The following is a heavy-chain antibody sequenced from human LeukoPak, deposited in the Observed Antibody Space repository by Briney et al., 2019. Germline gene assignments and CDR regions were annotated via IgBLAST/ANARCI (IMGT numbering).Heavy chain of an antibody. D-gene: IGHD3-22*01. V-gene: IGHV1-69*05. Sequence: ASVKVSCKASGGTFSSYAISWVRQAPGQGLKWMGGIIPIFGTANYAQKFQGRVTITTDESTSTAYMELSSLRSEDTAVYYCARDYYDSSGNDDYWGQGTLVTVSS. CDR3: ARDYYDSSGNDDY. CDR2: IIPIFGTA. CDR1: GGTFSSYA. J-gene: IGHJ4*02.